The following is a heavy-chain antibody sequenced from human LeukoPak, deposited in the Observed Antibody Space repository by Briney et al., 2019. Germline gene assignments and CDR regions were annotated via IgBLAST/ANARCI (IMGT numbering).Heavy chain of an antibody. CDR3: AKSSVQYYYYYMDV. J-gene: IGHJ6*03. CDR2: IYTSGST. CDR1: GGSISSGSYY. D-gene: IGHD6-19*01. Sequence: SETLSLTCTVSGGSISSGSYYWSWIRQPAGKGLEWIGRIYTSGSTNYNPSLKSRVTISVDTSKNQFSLKLSSVTAADTAVYYCAKSSVQYYYYYMDVWGKGTTVTISS. V-gene: IGHV4-61*02.